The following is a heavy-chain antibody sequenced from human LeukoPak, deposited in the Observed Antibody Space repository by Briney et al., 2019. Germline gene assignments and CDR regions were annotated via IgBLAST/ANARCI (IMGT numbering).Heavy chain of an antibody. D-gene: IGHD2-2*01. CDR2: ISWNSGSI. Sequence: PGGSLRLSCAASGFTFDDYAMHWVRQAPRKGLEWVSGISWNSGSIGYADSVKGRFTISRDNAKNSLYLQMNSLRAEDTALYYCAKVSVGYCSSTSCYAGFDYWGQGTLVTVSS. CDR3: AKVSVGYCSSTSCYAGFDY. V-gene: IGHV3-9*01. CDR1: GFTFDDYA. J-gene: IGHJ4*02.